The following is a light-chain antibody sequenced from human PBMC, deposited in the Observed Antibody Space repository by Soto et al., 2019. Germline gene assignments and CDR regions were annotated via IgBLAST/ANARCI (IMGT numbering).Light chain of an antibody. CDR1: SSEVGGYNY. J-gene: IGLJ1*01. V-gene: IGLV2-14*01. CDR2: DVS. Sequence: QSALTQPASVSGSPGQSITISCTGTSSEVGGYNYVSWYHQHPGKDPKLMIYDVSNRPSGVSNRFSGSKSGNTASLTISGLQAEDEADYYCSSDTSSSTLLYVFGTGTKLTVL. CDR3: SSDTSSSTLLYV.